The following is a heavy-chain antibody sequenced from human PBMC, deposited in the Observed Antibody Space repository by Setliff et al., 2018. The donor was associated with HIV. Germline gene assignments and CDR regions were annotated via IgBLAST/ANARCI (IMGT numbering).Heavy chain of an antibody. CDR1: GFTLSHHE. CDR2: ISNSARTI. Sequence: GSLRLSCVASGFTLSHHEMSWVRQAPGKGLEWVAYISNSARTIYYADSVKGRFTISRDNSKNTLYLQMNSLRAEDTAVYYCAKDHATSSWFTALLDYWGQGALVTVSS. V-gene: IGHV3-48*03. J-gene: IGHJ4*02. D-gene: IGHD6-13*01. CDR3: AKDHATSSWFTALLDY.